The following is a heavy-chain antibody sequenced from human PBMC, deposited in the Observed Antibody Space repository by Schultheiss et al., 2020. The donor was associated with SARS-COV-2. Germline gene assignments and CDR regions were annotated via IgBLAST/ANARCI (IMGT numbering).Heavy chain of an antibody. D-gene: IGHD1-1*01. J-gene: IGHJ4*02. CDR1: GGSFSGYY. CDR3: ARHPDDQLTYLSDYYFDY. CDR2: IYYSGST. V-gene: IGHV4-59*08. Sequence: SETLSLTCAVYGGSFSGYYWSWIRQPPGKGLEWIGYIYYSGSTNYNPSLKSRVTISVDTSKNQFSLKLSSVTAADTAVYYCARHPDDQLTYLSDYYFDYWGQGTLVTVSS.